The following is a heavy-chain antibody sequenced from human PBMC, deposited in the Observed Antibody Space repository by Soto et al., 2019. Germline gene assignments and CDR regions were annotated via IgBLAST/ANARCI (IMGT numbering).Heavy chain of an antibody. J-gene: IGHJ6*02. CDR1: GYTFTSYG. CDR2: ISAYNGNT. V-gene: IGHV1-18*01. CDR3: ARGRYCSGGSCYSSDYYGMDF. D-gene: IGHD2-15*01. Sequence: QVQLVQSGAEVKKPGASVKVSCKASGYTFTSYGISWVRQAPGQGLEWMGWISAYNGNTNYAQKLQGRVTMTTDTSTSTAYMELMSPRSDYTAVYCCARGRYCSGGSCYSSDYYGMDFWGQGTTVTVSS.